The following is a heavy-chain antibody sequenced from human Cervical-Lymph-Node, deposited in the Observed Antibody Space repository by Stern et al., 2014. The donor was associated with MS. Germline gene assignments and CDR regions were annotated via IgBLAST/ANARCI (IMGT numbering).Heavy chain of an antibody. Sequence: QLQLQESGPGLVKPSGTLSLTCAVSGGSVSSTNWWSWVRQSPGKGLEWIGNIYHSGASTYRPSPRSRVSISLDNSKNHLSLHLTSVTAADTAVYYCARERQQYCNSEGCSYWYFDLWGRGTLVTVSS. V-gene: IGHV4-4*02. CDR1: GGSVSSTNW. CDR3: ARERQQYCNSEGCSYWYFDL. D-gene: IGHD2/OR15-2a*01. CDR2: IYHSGAS. J-gene: IGHJ2*01.